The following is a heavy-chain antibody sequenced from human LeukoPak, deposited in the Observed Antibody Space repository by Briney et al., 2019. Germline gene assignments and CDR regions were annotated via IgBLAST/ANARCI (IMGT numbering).Heavy chain of an antibody. V-gene: IGHV3-30*04. J-gene: IGHJ4*02. CDR3: PRDLLPAAGEYYFDY. D-gene: IGHD6-13*01. CDR1: GFTFSTYA. Sequence: GGSLRLSCAASGFTFSTYAMHWVRQAPGKGREWVAAISYDGSKKHYADSVKGRFTISRDNSKNTLYLQMNSLRAEDTAVYYCPRDLLPAAGEYYFDYWGQGTLVTVSS. CDR2: ISYDGSKK.